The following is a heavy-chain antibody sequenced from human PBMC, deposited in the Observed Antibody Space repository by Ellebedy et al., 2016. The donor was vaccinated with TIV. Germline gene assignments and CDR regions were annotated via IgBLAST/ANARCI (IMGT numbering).Heavy chain of an antibody. J-gene: IGHJ4*02. CDR1: GYTFTSYY. D-gene: IGHD6-19*01. CDR2: MNPNSGNT. Sequence: ASVKVSCXASGYTFTSYYMHWVRQAPGQGLEWMGWMNPNSGNTGYAQKFQGRVTITRDTSASTAYMELSSLRSEDTAVYYCARGAQWLEYYFDYWGQGTLVTVSS. V-gene: IGHV1-8*03. CDR3: ARGAQWLEYYFDY.